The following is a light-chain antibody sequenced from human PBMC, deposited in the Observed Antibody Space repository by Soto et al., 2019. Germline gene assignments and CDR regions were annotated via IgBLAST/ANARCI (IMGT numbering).Light chain of an antibody. Sequence: VLTQSPATLSVSPGERATLYCRASHSVSSSLAWYQQKPGQAPRLLISGASTRAAGIPAMFSGSGSGTEFTLTISSLQSEEFAVYYCQHSNTWPWTFGQGTKV. CDR1: HSVSSS. V-gene: IGKV3-15*01. CDR2: GAS. CDR3: QHSNTWPWT. J-gene: IGKJ1*01.